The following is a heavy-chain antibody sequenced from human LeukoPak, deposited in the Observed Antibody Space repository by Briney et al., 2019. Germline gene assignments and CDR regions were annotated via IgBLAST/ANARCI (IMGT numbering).Heavy chain of an antibody. Sequence: GASVKVSCKVSGYTLTELSMHWVRQAPGQGLEWMGIINPSGGSTSYAQKFQGRVTITADESTSTAYMELSSLRSEDTAVYYCARAPLEYSSSSTEFDYWGQGTLVTVSS. V-gene: IGHV1-46*01. J-gene: IGHJ4*02. CDR1: GYTLTELS. D-gene: IGHD6-6*01. CDR3: ARAPLEYSSSSTEFDY. CDR2: INPSGGST.